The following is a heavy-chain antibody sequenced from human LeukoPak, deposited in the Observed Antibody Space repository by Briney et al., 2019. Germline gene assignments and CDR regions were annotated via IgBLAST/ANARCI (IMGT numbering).Heavy chain of an antibody. V-gene: IGHV3-33*01. CDR2: IWSDGSNK. CDR1: GFTFNNYG. J-gene: IGHJ6*02. CDR3: ARALFAGAFYGMDV. D-gene: IGHD3-10*01. Sequence: GRSLRLSCAVSGFTFNNYGVHWVRQAPGKGLEWVAVIWSDGSNKYYADSVKGRFTISRDNSKNMLYLQMNSLRAEDTAVYYCARALFAGAFYGMDVWGQGTTVTVSS.